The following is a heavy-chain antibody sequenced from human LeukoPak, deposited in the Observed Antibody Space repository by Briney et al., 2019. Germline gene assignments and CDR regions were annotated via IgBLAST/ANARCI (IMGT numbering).Heavy chain of an antibody. CDR2: ISGSGGST. D-gene: IGHD2-2*02. CDR1: GFTFSSYA. Sequence: GGSLRLSCAASGFTFSSYAMSWVRQAPGKGLEWVSAISGSGGSTYYADSVKGRFTISRDNSKNTLYLQMNSLRAEDTAVYYCAKDRVIVVVPAAISIPDYWGQGTLVTVSS. CDR3: AKDRVIVVVPAAISIPDY. V-gene: IGHV3-23*01. J-gene: IGHJ4*02.